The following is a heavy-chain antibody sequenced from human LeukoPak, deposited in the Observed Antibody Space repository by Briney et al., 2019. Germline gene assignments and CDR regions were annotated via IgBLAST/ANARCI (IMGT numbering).Heavy chain of an antibody. V-gene: IGHV1-46*01. Sequence: GASVKVSCKASGYSFSSYYMHWVRQAPGQGLEWMGLINPSGGSTTYAQKFRDRVTMTRDTSTTTVYMELSSLKSEDTAVYYCARWTGTTGLDYWGQGTLVTVSS. D-gene: IGHD1-1*01. CDR3: ARWTGTTGLDY. J-gene: IGHJ4*02. CDR2: INPSGGST. CDR1: GYSFSSYY.